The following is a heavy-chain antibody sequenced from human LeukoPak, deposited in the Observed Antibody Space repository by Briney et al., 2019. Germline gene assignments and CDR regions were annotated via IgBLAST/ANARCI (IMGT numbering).Heavy chain of an antibody. D-gene: IGHD2-8*01. CDR1: GFKFDDYG. CDR2: ISWKGGNT. V-gene: IGHV3-20*04. J-gene: IGHJ4*02. Sequence: SVGSLRLSCAASGFKFDDYGMSWVRQAPGKGLEWVSGISWKGGNTGYADSVKGRFTISRDNAKNSLFLQVNSLRADDTAFYYCAREGIYCVNGVCYLDYWGQGTLVTVSS. CDR3: AREGIYCVNGVCYLDY.